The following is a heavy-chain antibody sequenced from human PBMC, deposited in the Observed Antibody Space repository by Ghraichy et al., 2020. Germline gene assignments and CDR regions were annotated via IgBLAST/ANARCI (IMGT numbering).Heavy chain of an antibody. D-gene: IGHD1-1*01. CDR3: ARPTGTRSYYFDY. CDR1: GFTFSIYE. CDR2: ISSGSATI. V-gene: IGHV3-48*03. Sequence: GGSLRLSCAASGFTFSIYEMNWVRQAPGKGLEWVSYISSGSATIYYADSVKGRFTISRDNAKNSLYLQMNSLRAEDTAVYYCARPTGTRSYYFDYWGQGTLVSVSS. J-gene: IGHJ4*02.